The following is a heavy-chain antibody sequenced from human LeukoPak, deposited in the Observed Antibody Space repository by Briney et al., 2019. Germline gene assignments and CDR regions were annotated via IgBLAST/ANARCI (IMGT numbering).Heavy chain of an antibody. Sequence: ASVKVSCKASGYTSTSYYMHWVRQAPGQGLEWMGIINPSGGSTSYAQKFQGRVTMTRDTSTSTVYMELSSLRSEDTAVYYCATIAVAGTWDFDYWGQGTLVTVSS. D-gene: IGHD6-19*01. CDR2: INPSGGST. CDR3: ATIAVAGTWDFDY. V-gene: IGHV1-46*01. CDR1: GYTSTSYY. J-gene: IGHJ4*02.